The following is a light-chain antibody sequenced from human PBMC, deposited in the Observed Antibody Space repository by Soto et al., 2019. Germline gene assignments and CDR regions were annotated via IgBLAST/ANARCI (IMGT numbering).Light chain of an antibody. Sequence: ETVLTQSPGTLSLSPGERATLSCRASQSVRSSYLAWYQQKPGQAPRLLIYGASTRATGIPDRFSGSGSGTHFTLTISRLETEDFAVYYCQLYGSSPPWTFGQGTKVEIK. CDR3: QLYGSSPPWT. CDR2: GAS. J-gene: IGKJ1*01. V-gene: IGKV3-20*01. CDR1: QSVRSSY.